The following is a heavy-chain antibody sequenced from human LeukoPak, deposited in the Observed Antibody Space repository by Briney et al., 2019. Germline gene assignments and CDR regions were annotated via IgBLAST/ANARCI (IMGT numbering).Heavy chain of an antibody. CDR1: GGSISSSSYY. CDR3: ARHSSNWYYQGY. CDR2: IYYSGST. Sequence: PSETLSLTCTVSGGSISSSSYYWGWIRQPPGTGLEWIGSIYYSGSTYYNPSLKSRVTISVDTSKNQFSLKLSSVTAADTAVYYCARHSSNWYYQGYWGQGTLVTVSS. J-gene: IGHJ4*02. D-gene: IGHD6-13*01. V-gene: IGHV4-39*01.